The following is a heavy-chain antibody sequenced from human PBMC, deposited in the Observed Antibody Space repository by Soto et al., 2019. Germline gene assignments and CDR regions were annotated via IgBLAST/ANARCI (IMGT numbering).Heavy chain of an antibody. J-gene: IGHJ5*02. D-gene: IGHD2-21*01. CDR3: SRGIKGGLDA. CDR1: GFVSNDYD. CDR2: ISYDGSNK. Sequence: QVQLAESGGGVVQPGRSLRLSCATSGFVSNDYDIHWVRQAPGKGLAWLASISYDGSNKYYADSVKGRFTISRDNSKNPLPLQINSLGAEETAVYYCSRGIKGGLDAWGPGTLVTVSS. V-gene: IGHV3-30*03.